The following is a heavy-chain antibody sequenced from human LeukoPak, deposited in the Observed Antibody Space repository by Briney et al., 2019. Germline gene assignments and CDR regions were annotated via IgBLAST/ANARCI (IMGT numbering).Heavy chain of an antibody. V-gene: IGHV1-24*01. CDR3: ATGGVLWFGESPNYFDY. CDR1: GYTLTELS. Sequence: ASVKVSCKVSGYTLTELSMHWVRQAPGKGLEGMGGFDPEDGETIYAQKFQGRVTMTEDTSTDTAYMELSSLRSEDTAVYYCATGGVLWFGESPNYFDYWGQGTLVTVSS. D-gene: IGHD3-10*01. J-gene: IGHJ4*02. CDR2: FDPEDGET.